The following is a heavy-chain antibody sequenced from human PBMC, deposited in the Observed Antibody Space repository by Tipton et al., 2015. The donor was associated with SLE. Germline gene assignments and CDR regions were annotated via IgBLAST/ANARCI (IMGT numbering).Heavy chain of an antibody. CDR1: GGPFSSYT. CDR3: AREGDWKLDY. V-gene: IGHV1-69*09. J-gene: IGHJ4*02. D-gene: IGHD1-1*01. Sequence: QVQLVQSGAEVKKPGSSAKVSCKASGGPFSSYTISWVRQAPGQGLEWMGRIIPALGLTNYPQKFKGRVTITADKSTRTVYMNLSSLRSDDTAVYYCAREGDWKLDYWGQGTVVTVSS. CDR2: IIPALGLT.